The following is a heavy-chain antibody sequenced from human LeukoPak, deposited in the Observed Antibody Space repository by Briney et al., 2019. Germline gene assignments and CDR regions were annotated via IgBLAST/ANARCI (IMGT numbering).Heavy chain of an antibody. CDR2: INLNSGGT. CDR3: ARDSAALPGAYFDY. CDR1: GYTFTDYY. V-gene: IGHV1-2*02. J-gene: IGHJ4*02. Sequence: ASVKVSCKASGYTFTDYYMHWLRQAPGQGLEWMGWINLNSGGTKFAQRFQGRVTMTRDTSITTGHMELSRLTSDDTAVYYCARDSAALPGAYFDYWGQGILVTVSS. D-gene: IGHD6-13*01.